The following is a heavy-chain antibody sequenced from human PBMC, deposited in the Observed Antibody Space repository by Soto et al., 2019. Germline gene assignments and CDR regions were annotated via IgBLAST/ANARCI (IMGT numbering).Heavy chain of an antibody. J-gene: IGHJ4*02. D-gene: IGHD3-3*01. V-gene: IGHV4-39*01. Sequence: SETLSLTCTVSGGSIISSSYCWGWIRQPPGKGLEWIGSIYYSGSTYYNPSLKSRVTISVDTSKNQFSLKLSSVTAADTAVYYCARVLRFLEWPLQFDYWGQGTQVTVS. CDR3: ARVLRFLEWPLQFDY. CDR2: IYYSGST. CDR1: GGSIISSSYC.